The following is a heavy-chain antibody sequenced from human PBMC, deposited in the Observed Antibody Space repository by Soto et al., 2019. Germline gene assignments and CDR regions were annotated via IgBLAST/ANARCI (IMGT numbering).Heavy chain of an antibody. V-gene: IGHV1-69*13. Sequence: ASVKVSCKASGYTFTSYGISWVRQAPGQGLEWMGGIIPIFGTANYAQKFQGRVTITADESTSTAYMELSSLRSEDTAVYYCARGPPLSRPRGYSYGFNWFDPWGQGTLVTVSS. J-gene: IGHJ5*02. CDR1: GYTFTSYG. D-gene: IGHD5-18*01. CDR3: ARGPPLSRPRGYSYGFNWFDP. CDR2: IIPIFGTA.